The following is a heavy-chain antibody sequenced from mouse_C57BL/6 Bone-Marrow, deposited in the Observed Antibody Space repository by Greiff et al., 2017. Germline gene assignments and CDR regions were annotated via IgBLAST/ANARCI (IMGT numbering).Heavy chain of an antibody. CDR1: GYTFTSYW. Sequence: QVQLHQPGAELVRPGTSVKLSCKASGYTFTSYWMHWVKQRPGQGLEWIGVIDPSDSYTNYNQKFKSKATLTVDPSSSTAYMQLSSLTSEASAVYDGARCYDCARGTSANGDWGKGTSVTVS. CDR3: ARCYDCARGTSANGD. D-gene: IGHD2-4*01. J-gene: IGHJ4*01. V-gene: IGHV1-59*01. CDR2: IDPSDSYT.